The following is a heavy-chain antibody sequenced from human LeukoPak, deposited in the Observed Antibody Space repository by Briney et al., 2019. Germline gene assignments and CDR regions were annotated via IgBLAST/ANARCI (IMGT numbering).Heavy chain of an antibody. J-gene: IGHJ6*02. CDR1: GFTFDDFS. Sequence: GGSLRLSCAASGFTFDDFSMHWARQRPGKGLEWVSLITWDGATTYCADSVKGRFSVSRDNTKNSLYLQMNSLTVEDSALYFCAKTKQLYFGMDVWGQGTTVTVSS. D-gene: IGHD1-1*01. CDR2: ITWDGATT. V-gene: IGHV3-43*01. CDR3: AKTKQLYFGMDV.